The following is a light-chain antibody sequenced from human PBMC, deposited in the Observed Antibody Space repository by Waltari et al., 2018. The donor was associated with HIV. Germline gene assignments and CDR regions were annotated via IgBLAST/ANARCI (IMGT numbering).Light chain of an antibody. J-gene: IGKJ1*01. V-gene: IGKV1-8*01. CDR1: RDIDTH. CDR2: GAS. Sequence: ATRMTQSPPSVSAATGDTLTITCRASRDIDTHLAWYQHKPGSAPHLLIYGASTLQKGVPTRFNGSGSGTSFSLTVTCLQSEDFATYFCQQYHDSPQTFSQGTTV. CDR3: QQYHDSPQT.